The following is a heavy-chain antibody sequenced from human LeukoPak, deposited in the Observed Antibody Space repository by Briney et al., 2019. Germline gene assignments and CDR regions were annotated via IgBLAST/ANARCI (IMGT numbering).Heavy chain of an antibody. CDR2: LSGSGGST. V-gene: IGHV3-23*01. J-gene: IGHJ4*02. Sequence: PGGSLRLSCAASGFTFSSYAMSWVRQAPGKGLEWVSALSGSGGSTYYADSVKGRFTISRDNSKNTLYLQMNSLRAEDTAVYYCAKEVVVVITTPTEAGFDYWGQGTLVTVSS. CDR1: GFTFSSYA. CDR3: AKEVVVVITTPTEAGFDY. D-gene: IGHD3-22*01.